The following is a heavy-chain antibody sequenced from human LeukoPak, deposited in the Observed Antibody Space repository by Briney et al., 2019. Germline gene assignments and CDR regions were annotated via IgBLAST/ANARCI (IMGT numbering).Heavy chain of an antibody. Sequence: SETLSLTCAVYGGSFSGYYWSWIRQPPGKGLEWIGEINHSGSTNYNPSLKSRVTISVDTSKNQFSLKLRSVTAADTAVYYCAREDYYGTNFDYWGQGTLVTVSS. V-gene: IGHV4-34*01. CDR3: AREDYYGTNFDY. CDR1: GGSFSGYY. CDR2: INHSGST. D-gene: IGHD3-10*01. J-gene: IGHJ4*02.